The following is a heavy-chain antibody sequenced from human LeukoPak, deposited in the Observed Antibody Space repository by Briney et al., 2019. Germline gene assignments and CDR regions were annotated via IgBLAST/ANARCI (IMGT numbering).Heavy chain of an antibody. CDR3: ARGDGYNPGYFEY. V-gene: IGHV4-59*01. CDR1: GGSIATYY. CDR2: IYYGGT. J-gene: IGHJ4*02. D-gene: IGHD5-24*01. Sequence: SETLSLTCTVSGGSIATYYWSWIRQSPGKGLEWIAYIYYGGTNYNPSLKSRVTISVDTSKNQFSLNLRSATAADTAVYYCARGDGYNPGYFEYWGQGTLVTVSS.